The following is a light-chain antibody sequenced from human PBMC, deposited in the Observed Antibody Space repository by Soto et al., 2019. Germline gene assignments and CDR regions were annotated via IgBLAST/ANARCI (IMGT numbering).Light chain of an antibody. J-gene: IGLJ2*01. Sequence: NFMLTQPHSVSESPGKTVIISCTRSVGGLDYNSVQWYQQRPGSAPTTVIYDNNQRPSGVPDRFSGSTDVSSNSASLTISGLQTEEEADYYCQSYDRNTVIFGGGTKLTVL. V-gene: IGLV6-57*04. CDR1: VGGLDYNS. CDR2: DNN. CDR3: QSYDRNTVI.